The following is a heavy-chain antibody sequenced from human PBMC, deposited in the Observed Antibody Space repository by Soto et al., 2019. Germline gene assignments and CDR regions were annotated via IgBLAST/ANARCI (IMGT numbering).Heavy chain of an antibody. CDR2: IYYSGST. V-gene: IGHV4-61*01. D-gene: IGHD3-10*01. CDR1: GGSVSSGSYY. Sequence: SETLSLTCTVSGGSVSSGSYYWSWIRQPPGKGLEWIGYIYYSGSTNYNPSLKSRVTISVDTSENQFSLKLSSVTAADTAVYYCASEVTMVRGVIVGFDPWGQGTLVTVSS. J-gene: IGHJ5*02. CDR3: ASEVTMVRGVIVGFDP.